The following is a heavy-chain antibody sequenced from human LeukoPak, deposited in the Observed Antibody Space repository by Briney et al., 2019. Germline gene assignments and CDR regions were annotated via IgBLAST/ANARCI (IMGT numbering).Heavy chain of an antibody. J-gene: IGHJ1*01. CDR2: IIPIFGTA. CDR3: ARDHKLGSGWYFQH. V-gene: IGHV1-69*13. D-gene: IGHD6-19*01. Sequence: GASVKVSCKASGGTFSSYAISWVRQAPGQGLEWMGGIIPIFGTANYAQKFQGRVTITADESTGTAYMELSSLRSEDTAVYYCARDHKLGSGWYFQHWGQGTLVTVSS. CDR1: GGTFSSYA.